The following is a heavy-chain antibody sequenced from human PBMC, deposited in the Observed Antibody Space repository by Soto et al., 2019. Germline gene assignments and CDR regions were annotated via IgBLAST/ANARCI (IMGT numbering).Heavy chain of an antibody. Sequence: QVQLVQSGAEVKKPGSSVKVSCKASGGTFSSYAISWVRQAPGQGLEWMGGIIPIFGTANYAQKFQGRVTLTANEFXSTAYMELSSLRSEDTAVYYCARTLDCISTSCYDYWGQGTLVTVSS. CDR2: IIPIFGTA. V-gene: IGHV1-69*12. J-gene: IGHJ4*02. D-gene: IGHD2-2*01. CDR3: ARTLDCISTSCYDY. CDR1: GGTFSSYA.